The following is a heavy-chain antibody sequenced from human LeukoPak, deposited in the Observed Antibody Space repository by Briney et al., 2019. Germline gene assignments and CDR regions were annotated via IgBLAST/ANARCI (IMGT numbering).Heavy chain of an antibody. CDR2: INPNSGGT. Sequence: ASVKVSCKASGYTFTGYYMHWVRQAPGQGLEWMGWINPNSGGTNYAQKFQGRVTMTRDTSISTAYMELSRLRSDDTAVYYCARAPLDIVVVPAAILRNLIDYWGQGTLVTVSS. J-gene: IGHJ4*02. CDR1: GYTFTGYY. D-gene: IGHD2-2*01. CDR3: ARAPLDIVVVPAAILRNLIDY. V-gene: IGHV1-2*02.